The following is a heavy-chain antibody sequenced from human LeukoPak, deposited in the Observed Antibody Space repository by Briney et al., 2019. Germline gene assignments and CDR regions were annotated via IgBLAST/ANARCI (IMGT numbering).Heavy chain of an antibody. CDR2: IYYTGTT. CDR1: GGSISNYY. D-gene: IGHD3-10*01. V-gene: IGHV4-59*08. Sequence: SETLFLTCTVSGGSISNYYWSWIRQPPGKGLEWIASIYYTGTTNYNPSLTSRVTISVDTSKNQFSLKLNSVTAADTAVYYCARHDNSGTYPLDYWGQGTLVTVSS. CDR3: ARHDNSGTYPLDY. J-gene: IGHJ4*02.